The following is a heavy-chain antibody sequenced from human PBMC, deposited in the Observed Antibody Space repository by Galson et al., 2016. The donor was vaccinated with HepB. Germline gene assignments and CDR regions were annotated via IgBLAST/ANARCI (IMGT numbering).Heavy chain of an antibody. CDR1: GFTFSRYA. Sequence: SLRLSCAASGFTFSRYAMNWVRQAPGKGLEWVSTINVSGSRTYYADSVKGRFTISRDNSKNTLYLQMNSLRVEDTAVYYCVRDQGIAGRQPGAFDIWGQGTLVTVSS. V-gene: IGHV3-23*01. CDR2: INVSGSRT. CDR3: VRDQGIAGRQPGAFDI. J-gene: IGHJ3*02. D-gene: IGHD6-6*01.